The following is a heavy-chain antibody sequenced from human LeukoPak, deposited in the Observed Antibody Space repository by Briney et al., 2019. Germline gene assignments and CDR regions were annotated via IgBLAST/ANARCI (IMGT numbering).Heavy chain of an antibody. D-gene: IGHD6-6*01. V-gene: IGHV4-30-2*01. CDR1: GGSISSGGYS. CDR2: IYHSGST. Sequence: SETLSLTCAVSGGSISSGGYSWSWIRQPPGKGLEWIGYIYHSGSTYYNPSLKSRVTISVDTSKNQFSLKLSSVTAADTAVYYCAREYSSSDYFDYWGQGTLVTVSS. J-gene: IGHJ4*02. CDR3: AREYSSSDYFDY.